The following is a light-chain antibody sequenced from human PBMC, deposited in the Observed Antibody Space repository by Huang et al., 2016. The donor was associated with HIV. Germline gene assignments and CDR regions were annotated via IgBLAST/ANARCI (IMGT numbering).Light chain of an antibody. CDR3: QQYDNWPLT. J-gene: IGKJ4*01. CDR2: GAS. CDR1: QSVSSY. V-gene: IGKV3-15*01. Sequence: EVVMTQSPATLSVSPGERATLSCRASQSVSSYLAWYQQKPGQPPSPLIYGASTRATGIPARFGGSGSETEFTLTISSLQSEDFAVYYCQQYDNWPLTFGGGTKVEIK.